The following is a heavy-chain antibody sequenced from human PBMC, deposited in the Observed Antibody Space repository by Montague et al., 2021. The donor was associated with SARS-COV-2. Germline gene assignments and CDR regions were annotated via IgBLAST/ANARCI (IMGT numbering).Heavy chain of an antibody. CDR2: MHFTGKT. Sequence: SETLSLTCSVSGDSITNHYWSWTRQPAGKGLEWIGRMHFTGKTNFSPFFSSRLTMSADTSKNQFSLKLTSVTAADTAIYFCARDRFDFGAGRRGTIDFWGQGTLVTVSS. D-gene: IGHD3-10*01. J-gene: IGHJ4*02. V-gene: IGHV4-4*07. CDR1: GDSITNHY. CDR3: ARDRFDFGAGRRGTIDF.